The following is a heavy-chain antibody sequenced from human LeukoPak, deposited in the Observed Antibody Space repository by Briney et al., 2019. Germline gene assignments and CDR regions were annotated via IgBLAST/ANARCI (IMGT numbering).Heavy chain of an antibody. V-gene: IGHV1-69*13. D-gene: IGHD4-11*01. CDR3: ARGLQIGFLEY. J-gene: IGHJ4*02. CDR2: IIPIFGTA. Sequence: SVKVSCKASGGTFSSYAISWVRQAPGQGLEWMGGIIPIFGTADYAQKFQGRVTITADESTSTAYMEVRSLTSDDTAVYYCARGLQIGFLEYWGQGTLVTVSS. CDR1: GGTFSSYA.